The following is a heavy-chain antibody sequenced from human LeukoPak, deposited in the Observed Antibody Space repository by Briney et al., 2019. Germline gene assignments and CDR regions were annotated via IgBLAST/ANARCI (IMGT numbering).Heavy chain of an antibody. CDR2: INPKSGGT. CDR1: GYTFTDYY. D-gene: IGHD2-2*01. Sequence: ASVKVSCKASGYTFTDYYIYWVRQAPGQGLEWMGWINPKSGGTNYAQKFQGWVTMTGDTSISTAYMELSRLRSDDTAVYYCARDEDIVVVPAANPIDYWGQGTLVTVSS. J-gene: IGHJ4*02. CDR3: ARDEDIVVVPAANPIDY. V-gene: IGHV1-2*04.